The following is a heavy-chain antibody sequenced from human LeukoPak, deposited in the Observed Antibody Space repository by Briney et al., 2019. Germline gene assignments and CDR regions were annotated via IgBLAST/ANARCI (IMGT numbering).Heavy chain of an antibody. Sequence: PGGSLRLSCAASGVIASNIYMSWVRQAPGKGLERSSVIYDGESTYYAVCVKGRFTISRDNSKNMLFIQKHSLRAEDTAVYYCVASTYSQKNYFDVWGQGALVTVSS. CDR3: VASTYSQKNYFDV. CDR2: IYDGEST. J-gene: IGHJ4*02. D-gene: IGHD6-19*01. CDR1: GVIASNIY. V-gene: IGHV3-53*01.